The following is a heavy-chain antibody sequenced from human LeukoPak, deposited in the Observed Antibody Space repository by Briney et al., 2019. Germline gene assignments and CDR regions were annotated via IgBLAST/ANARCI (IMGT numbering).Heavy chain of an antibody. J-gene: IGHJ6*02. CDR1: GFTFSSYS. Sequence: GGSLRLSCAASGFTFSSYSMHWVRQAPGKGLERVAVVWYDGSNKYYADSVKGRFTISRDNSKNTLYLQMNSLRAEDTAVYYCARGSAVLARYYYYGMDVWGQGTTVTVSS. V-gene: IGHV3-33*01. CDR2: VWYDGSNK. D-gene: IGHD3-3*01. CDR3: ARGSAVLARYYYYGMDV.